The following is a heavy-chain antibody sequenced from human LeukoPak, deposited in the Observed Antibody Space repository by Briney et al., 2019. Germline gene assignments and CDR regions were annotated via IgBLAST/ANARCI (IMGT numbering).Heavy chain of an antibody. D-gene: IGHD1-26*01. CDR3: AKDGGRRDDY. Sequence: ETLSLTCTVSGGSITSSSYYWGWIRQAPGKGLEWVSEIGASGGGPQYADSVKGRFTISRDNSKNTLYLQMNSLRAEDTAIYYCAKDGGRRDDYWGQGTLVTVSS. CDR1: GGSITSSSYY. CDR2: IGASGGGP. J-gene: IGHJ4*02. V-gene: IGHV3-23*01.